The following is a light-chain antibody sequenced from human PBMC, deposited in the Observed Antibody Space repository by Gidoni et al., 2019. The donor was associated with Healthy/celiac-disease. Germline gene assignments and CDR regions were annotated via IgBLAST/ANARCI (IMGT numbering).Light chain of an antibody. CDR1: KLGDNY. CDR2: QDR. CDR3: QAWDSSTGV. V-gene: IGLV3-1*01. Sequence: SYELTQPPSVSVPPGQTASITCSGDKLGDNYACWYQQKPGQSPVLVIYQDRKRPSGIPERFSGSNSGNTATLTISGTQAMDEADYYCQAWDSSTGVFGTGTKVTVL. J-gene: IGLJ1*01.